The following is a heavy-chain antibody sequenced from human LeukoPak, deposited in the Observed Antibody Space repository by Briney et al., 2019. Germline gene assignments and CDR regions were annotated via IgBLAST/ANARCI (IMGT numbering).Heavy chain of an antibody. D-gene: IGHD3-3*01. CDR3: ARELKGNDFWSGYPYYYYYYGMDV. Sequence: SETLSLTCTVSGGSVSSGSYYWSWIRQPPGKGLEWIGEINHSGSTNYNPSLKSRVTISVDTSKNQFSLKLSSVTAADTAVYYCARELKGNDFWSGYPYYYYYYGMDVWGQGTTVTVSS. V-gene: IGHV4-39*07. J-gene: IGHJ6*02. CDR2: INHSGST. CDR1: GGSVSSGSYY.